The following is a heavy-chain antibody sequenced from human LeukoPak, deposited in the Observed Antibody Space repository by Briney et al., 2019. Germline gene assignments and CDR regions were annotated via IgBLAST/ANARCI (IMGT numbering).Heavy chain of an antibody. D-gene: IGHD3-22*01. J-gene: IGHJ4*02. CDR3: ARSSSGYFDY. V-gene: IGHV1-46*01. CDR2: INPSGGST. Sequence: ASVTVSCTASGYTFTSYYMHWVRQAPGQGLVWMGIINPSGGSTSYAQKFQGRVTMTRDTSTSTVYMELSSLRSEDTAVYYCARSSSGYFDYWGQGTLVTVSS. CDR1: GYTFTSYY.